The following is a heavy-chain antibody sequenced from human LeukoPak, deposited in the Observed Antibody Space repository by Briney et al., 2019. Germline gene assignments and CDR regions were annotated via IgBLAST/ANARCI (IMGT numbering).Heavy chain of an antibody. J-gene: IGHJ6*03. Sequence: PSETLSLTCTVSGYSISSGYYWGWIRQPPGKGLEWIGSIYHSGSTYYNPSLKSRVTISVDTSKNQFSLKLSSVTAADTAVYYCARELDMDVWGKGTTVTVSS. CDR1: GYSISSGYY. V-gene: IGHV4-38-2*02. D-gene: IGHD1-1*01. CDR2: IYHSGST. CDR3: ARELDMDV.